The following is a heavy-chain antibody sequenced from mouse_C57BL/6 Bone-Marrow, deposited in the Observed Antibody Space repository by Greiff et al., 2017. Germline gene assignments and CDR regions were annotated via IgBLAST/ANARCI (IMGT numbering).Heavy chain of an antibody. CDR3: ARKAQGVDY. V-gene: IGHV1-81*01. CDR2: IYPRSGNT. CDR1: GYTFTSYG. J-gene: IGHJ2*01. D-gene: IGHD3-2*02. Sequence: VQLQQSGAELARPGASVKLSCKASGYTFTSYGISWVKQRTGQGLEWIGEIYPRSGNTYYNEKFKGKATLTADKSSSTAYMELRSLTSEDSAVYFCARKAQGVDYWGQGTTLTVSS.